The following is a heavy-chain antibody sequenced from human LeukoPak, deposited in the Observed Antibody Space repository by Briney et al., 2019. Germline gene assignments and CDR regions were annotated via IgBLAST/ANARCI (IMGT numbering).Heavy chain of an antibody. Sequence: GGSLRLSCVASGLTFSDTNLAWIRQAPGKGLEWISYIRRVPTDLYYADSVKGRYTITRDNAKNSLYLQMNSLRAEDTANYYCARRARDFGDSHAFDVWGQGTMVTVSS. V-gene: IGHV3-11*01. J-gene: IGHJ3*01. CDR1: GLTFSDTN. CDR2: IRRVPTDL. CDR3: ARRARDFGDSHAFDV. D-gene: IGHD4-17*01.